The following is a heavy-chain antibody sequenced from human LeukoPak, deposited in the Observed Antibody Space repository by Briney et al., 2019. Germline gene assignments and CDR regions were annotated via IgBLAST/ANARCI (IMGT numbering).Heavy chain of an antibody. CDR1: GGSISSSPYY. J-gene: IGHJ5*02. V-gene: IGHV4-61*05. CDR2: IYDRGIT. CDR3: ARGHDYYASGRQSWFDP. Sequence: SETLSLTCTVSGGSISSSPYYWGWIRQPPGKGLVWNGYIYDRGITNYNSSLQSRVTISVDSSKNQISLRLSSVTAADTAVYYCARGHDYYASGRQSWFDPWGQGTLVTVSS. D-gene: IGHD3-10*01.